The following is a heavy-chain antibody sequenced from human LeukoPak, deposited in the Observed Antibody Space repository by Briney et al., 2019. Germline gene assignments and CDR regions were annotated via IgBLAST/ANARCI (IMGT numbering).Heavy chain of an antibody. CDR1: GGSFSGYY. D-gene: IGHD4-11*01. J-gene: IGHJ4*02. Sequence: PSETLSLTCAVYGGSFSGYYWSRIRQPPGKGLEWIGEINHSGSTNYNPSLKSRVTISVDTSKNQFSLNLNSVTAADTAVYYCARGRDYNSFDYWGQGTLVTVSS. CDR2: INHSGST. CDR3: ARGRDYNSFDY. V-gene: IGHV4-34*01.